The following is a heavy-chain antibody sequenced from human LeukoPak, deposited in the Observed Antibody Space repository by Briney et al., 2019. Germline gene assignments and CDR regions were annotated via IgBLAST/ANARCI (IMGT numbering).Heavy chain of an antibody. J-gene: IGHJ3*02. D-gene: IGHD5-24*01. Sequence: GGSLRLSCAASGFTFSTYGMHWVRQAPGKGLEWVAFIHYDGSNEYYVDSVKGRFTISRDNSKNTLYLQMNSLRAEDTAVYYCAKASLDGFDVFDIWGQGTMVTVSS. CDR1: GFTFSTYG. CDR2: IHYDGSNE. CDR3: AKASLDGFDVFDI. V-gene: IGHV3-30*02.